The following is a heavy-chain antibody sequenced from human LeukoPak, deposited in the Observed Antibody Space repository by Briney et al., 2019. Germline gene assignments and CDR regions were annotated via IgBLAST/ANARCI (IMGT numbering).Heavy chain of an antibody. Sequence: GGSLRLSCAASGFTLSSHAMSWVRQAPGKGLEWVSAISDSGGSTYYADSVKGRFTISRDESKNTLYLQMNSLRAEDTAIYYCARDSPVLTVWGQGTLVTVSS. CDR3: ARDSPVLTV. D-gene: IGHD3-9*01. J-gene: IGHJ4*02. V-gene: IGHV3-23*01. CDR2: ISDSGGST. CDR1: GFTLSSHA.